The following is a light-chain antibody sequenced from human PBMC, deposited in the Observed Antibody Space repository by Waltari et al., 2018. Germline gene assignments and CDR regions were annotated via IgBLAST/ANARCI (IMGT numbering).Light chain of an antibody. CDR2: WAS. CDR1: QSVLYSLNKKKY. CDR3: LQCYTTHWG. Sequence: DIVMTQSPDSLAVSLGERATINCKSSQSVLYSLNKKKYLAWYQQKPGKPPKLLISWASTLESGVPDRFSGRGSGTYFTLTISSLQAEDVAVYYCLQCYTTHWGFGQGTKVEIK. V-gene: IGKV4-1*01. J-gene: IGKJ1*01.